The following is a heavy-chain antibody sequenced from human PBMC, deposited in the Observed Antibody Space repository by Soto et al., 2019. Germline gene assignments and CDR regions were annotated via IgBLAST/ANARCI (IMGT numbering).Heavy chain of an antibody. J-gene: IGHJ4*02. Sequence: LRLSCAASGFTFSSYWMHWVRQAPGKGLVWVSRINSDGSSTSYADSVKGRFTISRDNAKNTLYLQMNSLRAEDTAVYYCARALPGGNTAGFDYWGQGTLVTVSS. V-gene: IGHV3-74*01. CDR1: GFTFSSYW. D-gene: IGHD2-15*01. CDR2: INSDGSST. CDR3: ARALPGGNTAGFDY.